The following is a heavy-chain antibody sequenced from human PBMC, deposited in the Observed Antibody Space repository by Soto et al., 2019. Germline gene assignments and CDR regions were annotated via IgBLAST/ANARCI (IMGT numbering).Heavy chain of an antibody. CDR1: GGSISSGDYY. CDR2: IYYSGST. J-gene: IGHJ6*02. CDR3: ARAVGGYCSSTSCYGRYYYYYYGMDV. D-gene: IGHD2-2*01. Sequence: SETLSLTCTVSGGSISSGDYYWSWIRQPPGKGLEWIGYIYYSGSTYYNPSLKSRVTISVDTSKNQFSLKLSSVTAADTAVYYCARAVGGYCSSTSCYGRYYYYYYGMDVWGQGTTVTVSS. V-gene: IGHV4-30-4*01.